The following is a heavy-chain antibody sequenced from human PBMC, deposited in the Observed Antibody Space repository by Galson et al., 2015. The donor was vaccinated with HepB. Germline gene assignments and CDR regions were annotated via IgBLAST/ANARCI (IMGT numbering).Heavy chain of an antibody. CDR2: IRSKANSYAT. D-gene: IGHD3-10*01. CDR1: GFTFSGSA. CDR3: TRPGSGSNMDV. J-gene: IGHJ6*02. V-gene: IGHV3-73*01. Sequence: LRLSCAASGFTFSGSAMHWVRQASGKGLEWVGRIRSKANSYATAYAASVKGRFTISRDDSKNTAYLQMNSLKTEDTAVYYCTRPGSGSNMDVWGQGTTVTVSS.